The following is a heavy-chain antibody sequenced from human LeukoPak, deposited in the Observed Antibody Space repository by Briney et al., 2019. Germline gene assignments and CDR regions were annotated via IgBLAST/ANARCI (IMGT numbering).Heavy chain of an antibody. CDR2: ISSSSSYI. CDR3: VRVPSMVRGVIIYYFDY. V-gene: IGHV3-21*01. Sequence: GGSLRLSCAASGFTFSSYSMNWVRQAPGKGLEWVSSISSSSSYIYYADSVKGRFTISRDNAKNSLYLQMNSLRAEDTAVYYCVRVPSMVRGVIIYYFDYWGQGTLVTVSS. D-gene: IGHD3-10*01. CDR1: GFTFSSYS. J-gene: IGHJ4*02.